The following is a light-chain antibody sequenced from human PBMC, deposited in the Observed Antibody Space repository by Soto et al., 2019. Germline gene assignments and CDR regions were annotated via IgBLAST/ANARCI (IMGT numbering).Light chain of an antibody. CDR3: RHYISYFPYT. J-gene: IGKJ2*01. V-gene: IGKV1-5*03. CDR2: QAS. CDR1: QSISSW. Sequence: DIQMTQSPSTLSASVGDRVTITCRASQSISSWLAWYQQKPGKAPNLLIYQASSLESGVPSRFSGSGSGTEFTLTISSLQPDDFAHYYCRHYISYFPYTFGQGTKVEIK.